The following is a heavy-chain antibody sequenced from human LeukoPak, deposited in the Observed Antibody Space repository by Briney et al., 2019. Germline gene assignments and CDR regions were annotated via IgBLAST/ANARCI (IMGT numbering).Heavy chain of an antibody. CDR2: IPYDGSNK. CDR1: GFTFSSYG. D-gene: IGHD3-9*01. V-gene: IGHV3-30*18. Sequence: GGSLRLSCAASGFTFSSYGMHWVRQAPGKGLEWVAVIPYDGSNKYYADSVKGRFTISRDNSKNTLYLQMNSLRAEDTAVYYCAKGVGRYFDWLFLFDYWGQGTLVTVSS. J-gene: IGHJ4*02. CDR3: AKGVGRYFDWLFLFDY.